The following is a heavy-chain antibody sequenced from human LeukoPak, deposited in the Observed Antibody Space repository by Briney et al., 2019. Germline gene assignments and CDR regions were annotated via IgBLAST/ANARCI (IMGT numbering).Heavy chain of an antibody. Sequence: ASETLSLTCTVSGGSVTGGSYCWSWIRQPPGKGLEWIGYIYYTGSTNYNPSLKSRVTISVDTSKNQFSLKLSSVTAADTAVYYCARGYSGSYHFDSWSQGTLVTVSS. J-gene: IGHJ4*02. D-gene: IGHD1-26*01. CDR1: GGSVTGGSYC. V-gene: IGHV4-61*01. CDR2: IYYTGST. CDR3: ARGYSGSYHFDS.